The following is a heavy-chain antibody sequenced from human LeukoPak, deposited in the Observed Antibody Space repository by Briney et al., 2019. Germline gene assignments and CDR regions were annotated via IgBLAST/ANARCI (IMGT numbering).Heavy chain of an antibody. Sequence: GGSLRLSCAASGLNFSSRWMNWVRQAPGKGLEWVANIKQDGGENYYVDSVKGRFTISRDNAKNSLYLQMNSLRAEDTAVYYCARTDCSSSSCYGPYHYYYGMDVWGPGTTVTVSS. CDR2: IKQDGGEN. CDR1: GLNFSSRW. D-gene: IGHD2-2*01. CDR3: ARTDCSSSSCYGPYHYYYGMDV. J-gene: IGHJ6*02. V-gene: IGHV3-7*01.